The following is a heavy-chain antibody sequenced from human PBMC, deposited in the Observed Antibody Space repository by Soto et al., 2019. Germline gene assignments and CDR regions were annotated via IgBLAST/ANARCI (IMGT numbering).Heavy chain of an antibody. CDR3: VRTIVGATKGGWFDP. CDR2: FSGRDATT. Sequence: GGSLRLSCAASGFSFSSYTMSWVRQAPGKGLEWVSSFSGRDATTYYADSVKGRFTISRDNSKNTLYLQMNSLRAEDTALYFCVRTIVGATKGGWFDPWGQGALVTVSS. CDR1: GFSFSSYT. V-gene: IGHV3-23*01. D-gene: IGHD1-26*01. J-gene: IGHJ5*02.